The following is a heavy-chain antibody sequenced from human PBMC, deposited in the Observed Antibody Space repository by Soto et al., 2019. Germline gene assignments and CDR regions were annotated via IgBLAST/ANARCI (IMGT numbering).Heavy chain of an antibody. D-gene: IGHD2-21*02. CDR2: ISSSSSYI. J-gene: IGHJ6*03. Sequence: PGGSLRLSCAASGFTFSTYSMNWVRQAPGKGLEWVSSISSSSSYIYYADSVKGRFTFSRDNAKNSLYLQMNSLRDEDTAVYYCTKGIVVVTGSGFDYYYYYMDVWGKGTTVTVSS. CDR3: TKGIVVVTGSGFDYYYYYMDV. CDR1: GFTFSTYS. V-gene: IGHV3-21*01.